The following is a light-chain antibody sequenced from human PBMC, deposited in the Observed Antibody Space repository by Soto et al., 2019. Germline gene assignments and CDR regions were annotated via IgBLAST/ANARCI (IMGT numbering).Light chain of an antibody. Sequence: QSVLPQPPSSSGTPGQRVTISCSGSSSNIGSNYVYWYQQLPGTAPKLLIYRNNQRPSGVPDRFSGSKSGTSASLAISGLRSEDEADYYCAAWDDSLSGVVFG. CDR2: RNN. J-gene: IGLJ2*01. CDR3: AAWDDSLSGVV. V-gene: IGLV1-47*01. CDR1: SSNIGSNY.